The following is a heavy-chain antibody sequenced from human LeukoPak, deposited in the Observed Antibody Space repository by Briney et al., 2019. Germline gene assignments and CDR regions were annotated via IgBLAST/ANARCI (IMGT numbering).Heavy chain of an antibody. Sequence: SETLSLTCTVSGGSISSYYWSWIRQPPGKGLEWIGYIYYSGSTNYNPSLKSRVTISVDTSKNQFSLKLSSVTAADTAVYYFATSPYTTGDDAFDIGGQGTMVTVSS. D-gene: IGHD4-17*01. J-gene: IGHJ3*02. CDR3: ATSPYTTGDDAFDI. CDR1: GGSISSYY. CDR2: IYYSGST. V-gene: IGHV4-59*08.